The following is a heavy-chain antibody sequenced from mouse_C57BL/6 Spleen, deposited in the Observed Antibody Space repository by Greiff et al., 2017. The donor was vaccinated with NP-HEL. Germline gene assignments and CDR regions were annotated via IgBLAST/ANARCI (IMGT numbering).Heavy chain of an antibody. D-gene: IGHD1-1*01. CDR1: GYTFTGYW. V-gene: IGHV1-9*01. CDR2: ILPGSGST. Sequence: VQLQQSGAELMKPGASVKLSCKATGYTFTGYWIEWVKQRPGHGLEWIGEILPGSGSTNYNEKFKGKATFTADTSSNTAYMQLRSLTTEDAAIYYCSRRSGHITTVVDWYFDVWGTGTTVTVSS. J-gene: IGHJ1*03. CDR3: SRRSGHITTVVDWYFDV.